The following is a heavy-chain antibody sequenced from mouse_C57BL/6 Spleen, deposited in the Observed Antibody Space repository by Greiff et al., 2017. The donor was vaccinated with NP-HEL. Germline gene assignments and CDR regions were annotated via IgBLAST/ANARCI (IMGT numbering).Heavy chain of an antibody. V-gene: IGHV1-18*01. CDR2: INPNNGGT. Sequence: VQLQQSGPELVKPGASVKIPCKASGYTFTDYNMDWVKQSHGKSLEWIGDINPNNGGTIYNQKFKGKATLTVDKSSSTAYMELRSLTSEDTAVYYCARRRDYYGSSYYWYCDVWGTGTTVTVSS. D-gene: IGHD1-1*01. J-gene: IGHJ1*03. CDR3: ARRRDYYGSSYYWYCDV. CDR1: GYTFTDYN.